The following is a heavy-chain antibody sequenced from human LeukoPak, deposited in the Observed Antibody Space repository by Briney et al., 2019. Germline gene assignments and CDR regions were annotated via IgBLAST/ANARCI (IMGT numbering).Heavy chain of an antibody. Sequence: GGFLRLSCAASGFTFSSYSMNWVRQAPGKGLEWVSSISSSSSYIYYADSVKGRFTISRDNSKNTLYLQMNSLRAEDTAVYYCAKEVEAFFYDFRGQGTLVTVSS. D-gene: IGHD3-3*01. J-gene: IGHJ4*02. CDR3: AKEVEAFFYDF. CDR1: GFTFSSYS. V-gene: IGHV3-21*04. CDR2: ISSSSSYI.